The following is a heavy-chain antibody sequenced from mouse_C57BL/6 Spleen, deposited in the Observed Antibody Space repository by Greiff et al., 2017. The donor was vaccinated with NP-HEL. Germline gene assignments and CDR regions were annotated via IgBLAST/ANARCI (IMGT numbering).Heavy chain of an antibody. CDR3: ASLITTVVATDAMDY. D-gene: IGHD1-1*01. CDR1: GYTFTDYY. Sequence: EVQLQQSGPELVKPGASVKISCKASGYTFTDYYMNWVKQSHGKSLEWIGDINPNNGGTSYNQKFKGKATLTVDKSSSTAYMELRSLTSEDSAVYYCASLITTVVATDAMDYWGQGTSVTVSS. J-gene: IGHJ4*01. V-gene: IGHV1-26*01. CDR2: INPNNGGT.